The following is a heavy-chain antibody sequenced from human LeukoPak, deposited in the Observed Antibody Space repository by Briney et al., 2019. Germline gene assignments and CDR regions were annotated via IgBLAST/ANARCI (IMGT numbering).Heavy chain of an antibody. CDR1: GGSFSGYY. V-gene: IGHV4-34*01. J-gene: IGHJ4*02. CDR2: INHSGST. D-gene: IGHD3-22*01. CDR3: ARGRGYYDSSGYLVY. Sequence: SETLSLTCAVYGGSFSGYYWSWIRRPPGKGLEWIGEINHSGSTNYNPSLKSRVTISVDTSKNQFSLKLSSVTAADTAVYYCARGRGYYDSSGYLVYWGQGTLVTVSS.